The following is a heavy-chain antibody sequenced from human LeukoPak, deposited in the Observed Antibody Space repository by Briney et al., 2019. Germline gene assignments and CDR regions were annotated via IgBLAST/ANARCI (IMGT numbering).Heavy chain of an antibody. J-gene: IGHJ1*01. CDR3: AGRGQRYFRD. Sequence: PSETLSLTCSISADSITSGYWSWIRQPPGKGLEWIGYIYGIENTDYNPSLKSRVTISLDTSKNQLSLNLTAVTAADTTVCYCAGRGQRYFRDWGQGTLVTVSS. V-gene: IGHV4-59*08. CDR2: IYGIENT. CDR1: ADSITSGY.